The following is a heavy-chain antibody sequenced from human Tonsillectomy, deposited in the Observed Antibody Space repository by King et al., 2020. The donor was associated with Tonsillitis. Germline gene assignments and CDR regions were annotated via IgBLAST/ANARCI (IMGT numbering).Heavy chain of an antibody. D-gene: IGHD3-9*01. Sequence: VQLVESGGGLVQPGGSLRLSCAASGFTFSSYWMHWVRQAPGKGLVWVSRINSDGSDTTYADSVKGRFTISRDNAKKTLYLQMKSLRAEDTAVYYCARAERALLRYFDWFPPPVDSWGPGTLLTVSS. J-gene: IGHJ4*02. CDR2: INSDGSDT. CDR1: GFTFSSYW. CDR3: ARAERALLRYFDWFPPPVDS. V-gene: IGHV3-74*01.